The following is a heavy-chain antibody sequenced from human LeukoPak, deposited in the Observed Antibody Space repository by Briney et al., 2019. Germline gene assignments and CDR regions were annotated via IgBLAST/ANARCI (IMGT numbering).Heavy chain of an antibody. CDR2: INPAGSET. CDR1: GFSFSAYW. CDR3: ARFGYVAAVDV. D-gene: IGHD2-15*01. V-gene: IGHV3-7*01. J-gene: IGHJ4*02. Sequence: PGGSLRLSCAASGFSFSAYWMTWVRQAPATGLEWVANINPAGSETYYVDPVKGRFSISRDNAKNLVYLQMNSLGAEDTAVYHCARFGYVAAVDVWGQGTPVTVSS.